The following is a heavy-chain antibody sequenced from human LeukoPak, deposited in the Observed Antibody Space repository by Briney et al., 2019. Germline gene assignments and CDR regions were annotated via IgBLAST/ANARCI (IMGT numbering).Heavy chain of an antibody. J-gene: IGHJ4*02. D-gene: IGHD3-22*01. Sequence: PGGSLRLSGAASGFTVSSNYMSWVRQAPGKGLEWVSVIYSGGSTYYADSVKGRFTISRDNSKNTLYLQMNSLRAEDTAVYYCARGSGDSSVFDYWGQGTLVTVSS. CDR2: IYSGGST. CDR1: GFTVSSNY. CDR3: ARGSGDSSVFDY. V-gene: IGHV3-66*01.